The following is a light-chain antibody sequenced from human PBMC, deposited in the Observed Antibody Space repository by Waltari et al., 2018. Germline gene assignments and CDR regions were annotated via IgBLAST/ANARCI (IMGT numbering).Light chain of an antibody. V-gene: IGKV2-28*01. CDR1: QSLLHSNGYNY. CDR2: LGS. Sequence: DLVMTQSPLFLPVPPGEPASISCRSSQSLLHSNGYNYLDWYLQKPGQSPQLLIYLGSNRASGVPDRFSGSGSGTEFTLKISRVEAEDVGVYYCMQALQTPRYTFGQGTKLEIK. CDR3: MQALQTPRYT. J-gene: IGKJ2*01.